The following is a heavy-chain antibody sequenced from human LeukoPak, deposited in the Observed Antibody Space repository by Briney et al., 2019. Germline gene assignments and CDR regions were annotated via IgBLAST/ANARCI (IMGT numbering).Heavy chain of an antibody. Sequence: ASVKVSCKASGYTFTGYYMHWVRQAPGQGLEWMGWINPNSGGTNYAQKFQGRVTMTRDTSISTAYMELGRLRSDDTAVYYCARASGSYQGAFDIWGQGTMVTVSS. CDR3: ARASGSYQGAFDI. D-gene: IGHD1-26*01. CDR1: GYTFTGYY. J-gene: IGHJ3*02. V-gene: IGHV1-2*02. CDR2: INPNSGGT.